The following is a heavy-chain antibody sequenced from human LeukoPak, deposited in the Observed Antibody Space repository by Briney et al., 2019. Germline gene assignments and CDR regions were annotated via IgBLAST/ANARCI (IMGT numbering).Heavy chain of an antibody. Sequence: YPSETLSLTCTVSGGSISSSSYYWGWIRQPPGKGLEWIGSIYYSGSTYYNPSLKSRVTISVDTSKNQFSLKLSSVTAADTAVYYCARVPTRGYSYGYFDYWGQGTLVTVSS. CDR2: IYYSGST. J-gene: IGHJ4*02. V-gene: IGHV4-39*07. D-gene: IGHD5-18*01. CDR3: ARVPTRGYSYGYFDY. CDR1: GGSISSSSYY.